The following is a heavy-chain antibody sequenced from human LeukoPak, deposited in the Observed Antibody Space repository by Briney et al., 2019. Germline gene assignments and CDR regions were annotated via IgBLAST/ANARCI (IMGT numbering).Heavy chain of an antibody. J-gene: IGHJ5*02. D-gene: IGHD6-19*01. V-gene: IGHV5-10-1*01. Sequence: GESLKISCQGSGYSFTSYWISWVRQMPGKGLEWMGRIDPSDSYTNYSPSFQGHVTISADQSISTAYLQWSSLKASDTAMYYCGRQGWLAYNSFDPRGQGTLVTVSS. CDR2: IDPSDSYT. CDR3: GRQGWLAYNSFDP. CDR1: GYSFTSYW.